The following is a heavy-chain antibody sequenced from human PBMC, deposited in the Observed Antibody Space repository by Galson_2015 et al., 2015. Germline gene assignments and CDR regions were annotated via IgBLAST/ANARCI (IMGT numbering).Heavy chain of an antibody. J-gene: IGHJ3*02. D-gene: IGHD2-15*01. CDR2: ISGSGGST. Sequence: LRLSCAASGFTFSSYAMGWVRQAPGKGLEWVSAISGSGGSTYYADSVKGRFTISRDNSKNTLYLQMNSLRAEDTAVYYCAKDFGDPWWELYDAFDIWGQGTMVTVSS. CDR3: AKDFGDPWWELYDAFDI. V-gene: IGHV3-23*01. CDR1: GFTFSSYA.